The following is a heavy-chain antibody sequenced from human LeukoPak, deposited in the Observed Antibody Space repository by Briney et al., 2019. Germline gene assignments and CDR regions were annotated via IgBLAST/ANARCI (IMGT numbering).Heavy chain of an antibody. D-gene: IGHD6-19*01. CDR2: MNPNSGNT. J-gene: IGHJ4*02. V-gene: IGHV1-8*01. CDR3: ARGVGYSSGWKEYYFDY. CDR1: GYTFTSYD. Sequence: GASVKVSCKASGYTFTSYDINWVRQATGQGLEWMGWMNPNSGNTGYAQKFQGRVTMTRNTSISTAYMELSSLRSEDTAMYYCARGVGYSSGWKEYYFDYWGQGTLVTVSS.